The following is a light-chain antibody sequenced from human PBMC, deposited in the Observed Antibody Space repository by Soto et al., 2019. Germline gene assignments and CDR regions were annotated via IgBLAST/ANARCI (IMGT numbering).Light chain of an antibody. V-gene: IGKV1-39*01. Sequence: DLQMTQSPSSLSASVGDRVTITCRASQSISSYLNWYQQRPGKAPKLLIYAASSLQSGVPSRFSGSGSGTDFTLTISSLQPEDFATYYCQQSFGSPYTFGQGTKLEIK. CDR1: QSISSY. CDR2: AAS. J-gene: IGKJ2*01. CDR3: QQSFGSPYT.